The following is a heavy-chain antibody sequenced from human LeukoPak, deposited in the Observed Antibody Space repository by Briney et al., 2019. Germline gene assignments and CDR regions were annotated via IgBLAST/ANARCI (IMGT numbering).Heavy chain of an antibody. CDR1: GGSISISSYY. D-gene: IGHD6-19*01. J-gene: IGHJ2*01. CDR2: IYYSGST. CDR3: ARPGPSYSSGWYAVSGGWYFDL. V-gene: IGHV4-39*01. Sequence: SETLSLTCTVSGGSISISSYYWGWIRQPPGKGLEWIGSIYYSGSTYYNPSLKSRVTISVDTSKNQFSLKLSSVTAPDTAVYYCARPGPSYSSGWYAVSGGWYFDLWGRGTLVTVSS.